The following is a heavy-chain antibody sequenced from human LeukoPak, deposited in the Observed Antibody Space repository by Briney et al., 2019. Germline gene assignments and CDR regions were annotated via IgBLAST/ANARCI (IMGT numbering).Heavy chain of an antibody. J-gene: IGHJ4*02. Sequence: ASVKVSCKASGYTFTGYYIQWVRQAPGQGLEWMGWVDPHSGGTNYAQNFQGRVTMTRDTSIATAYMELSRMRSDDTAVYYCAINVEAAGHGGYWGQGTLVTVSS. V-gene: IGHV1-2*02. CDR2: VDPHSGGT. D-gene: IGHD6-13*01. CDR3: AINVEAAGHGGY. CDR1: GYTFTGYY.